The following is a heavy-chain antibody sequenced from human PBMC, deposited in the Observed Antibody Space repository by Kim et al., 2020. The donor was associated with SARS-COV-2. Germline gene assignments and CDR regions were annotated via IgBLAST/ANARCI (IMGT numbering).Heavy chain of an antibody. CDR3: AKDRAFRGVRGGGGPYDY. Sequence: GRLTISRENSKNTLYVQMNSVRAEDTDVYYCAKDRAFRGVRGGGGPYDYWGQGTLVTVSS. V-gene: IGHV3-23*01. J-gene: IGHJ4*02. D-gene: IGHD3-10*01.